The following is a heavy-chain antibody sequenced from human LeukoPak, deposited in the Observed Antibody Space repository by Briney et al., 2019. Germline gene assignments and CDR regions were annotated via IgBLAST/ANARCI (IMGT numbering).Heavy chain of an antibody. CDR2: ISGSGGST. J-gene: IGHJ4*02. CDR1: GFTFSSYA. V-gene: IGHV3-23*01. D-gene: IGHD2-2*01. CDR3: AKDRGVVPAYFDY. Sequence: GGSLRLSCAASGFTFSSYAMSWVSQAPGKGLEWVSAISGSGGSTYYADSVKGRFTISRDNSKNTLYLQMNSLRAEDTAVYYCAKDRGVVPAYFDYWGQGTLVTVSS.